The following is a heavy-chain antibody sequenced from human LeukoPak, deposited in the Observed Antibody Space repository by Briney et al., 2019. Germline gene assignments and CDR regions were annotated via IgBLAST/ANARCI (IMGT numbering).Heavy chain of an antibody. Sequence: SETLSLTCAVSGVSFDDYYWSWVRQTPGKGLEWIGEINHSGYTNDSPSLKSRVTLSMETSRKQFSLNLRSVTVADTGIYYCTRMTAGHDYWGQGTLVTVSS. CDR1: GVSFDDYY. J-gene: IGHJ4*02. D-gene: IGHD2-21*02. CDR3: TRMTAGHDY. CDR2: INHSGYT. V-gene: IGHV4-34*01.